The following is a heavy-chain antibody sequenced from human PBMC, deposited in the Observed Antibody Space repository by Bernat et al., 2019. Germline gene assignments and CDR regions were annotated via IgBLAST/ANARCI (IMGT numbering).Heavy chain of an antibody. CDR3: AKDILAAAGTKYYYYYGMDV. D-gene: IGHD6-13*01. Sequence: LVESGGGLVQPGRSLRLSCAASGFTFDDYAMHWVRQAPGKGLEWVSGISWNSGSIGYADSVKGRFTISRDNAKNSLYLQMNSLRAEDTALYYCAKDILAAAGTKYYYYYGMDVWGQGTTVTVSS. CDR1: GFTFDDYA. J-gene: IGHJ6*02. V-gene: IGHV3-9*01. CDR2: ISWNSGSI.